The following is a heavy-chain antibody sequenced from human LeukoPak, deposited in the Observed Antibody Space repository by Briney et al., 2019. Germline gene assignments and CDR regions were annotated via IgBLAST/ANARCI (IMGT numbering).Heavy chain of an antibody. CDR1: GGSISSSSYY. D-gene: IGHD6-13*01. V-gene: IGHV4-39*01. Sequence: SETLSLTCTVSGGSISSSSYYWGWIRQPPGKGLEWIGSIYYSGSTYYNPSLKSRVTISVDTSKNQFSPKLSSVTAADTAVYYCARSSGYSSSGGLNWFDTWGQGTLVTVSS. J-gene: IGHJ5*02. CDR3: ARSSGYSSSGGLNWFDT. CDR2: IYYSGST.